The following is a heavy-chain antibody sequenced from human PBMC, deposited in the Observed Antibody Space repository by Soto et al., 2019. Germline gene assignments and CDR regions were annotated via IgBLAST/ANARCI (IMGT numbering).Heavy chain of an antibody. J-gene: IGHJ4*02. V-gene: IGHV3-23*01. CDR3: AVGYCSGGSCYLLDY. CDR1: GFAFSSYA. Sequence: PGGSLRLSCAASGFAFSSYAMSWVRQAPGKGLEWVSAISGSGGSTYYADSVKGRFTISRDNAKNTLYLQMNSLRAEDTAVYYCAVGYCSGGSCYLLDYWGQGTLVTVSS. CDR2: ISGSGGST. D-gene: IGHD2-15*01.